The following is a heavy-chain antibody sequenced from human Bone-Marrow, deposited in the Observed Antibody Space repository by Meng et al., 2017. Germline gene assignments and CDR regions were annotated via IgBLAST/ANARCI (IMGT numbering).Heavy chain of an antibody. CDR3: ARDCPSPFRWFDP. V-gene: IGHV4-39*07. CDR2: IYYSGST. J-gene: IGHJ5*02. Sequence: QLQLQGPGPGLVKPSGTLALTCTVSGGAISSSRYYWGWIRQPPGKGLEWIGSIYYSGSTYYNPSLKSRVTISVDTSKNQFSLKLSSVTAADTAVYYCARDCPSPFRWFDPWGQGTLVTVSS. CDR1: GGAISSSRYY.